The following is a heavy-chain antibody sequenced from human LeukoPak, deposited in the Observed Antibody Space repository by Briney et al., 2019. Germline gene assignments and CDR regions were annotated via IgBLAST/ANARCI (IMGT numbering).Heavy chain of an antibody. D-gene: IGHD3-22*01. Sequence: ASVKVSCKVSGYTLTELSMHWVRQAPGKGLEWMGGFDPEDGETIYAQKFQGRVTMTEDTSTDTAYMELSSLRSEDTALYYCAKDRATMMGVIRTTPRGQFDYWGQGTLVTVSS. CDR3: AKDRATMMGVIRTTPRGQFDY. CDR2: FDPEDGET. J-gene: IGHJ4*02. V-gene: IGHV1-24*01. CDR1: GYTLTELS.